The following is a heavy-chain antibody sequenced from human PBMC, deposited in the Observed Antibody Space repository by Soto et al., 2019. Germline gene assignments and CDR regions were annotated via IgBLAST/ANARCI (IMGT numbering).Heavy chain of an antibody. CDR3: AREYTGSVGSCYN. Sequence: GGSLRLSCAASGFTVSSNYMSWVRQAPGKGLEWVSVIYSGGSTYYADSVKGRFTISRDNSKNTLYLQMNSLRAEDTAVYYCAREYTGSVGSCYNWGQGTLVTVSS. CDR2: IYSGGST. D-gene: IGHD2-15*01. V-gene: IGHV3-66*01. J-gene: IGHJ4*02. CDR1: GFTVSSNY.